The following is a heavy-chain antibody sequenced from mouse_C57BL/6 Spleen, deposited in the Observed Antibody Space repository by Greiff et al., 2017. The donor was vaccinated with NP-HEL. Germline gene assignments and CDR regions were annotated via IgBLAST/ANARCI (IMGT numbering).Heavy chain of an antibody. V-gene: IGHV5-17*01. CDR3: ATHTTGAMDD. D-gene: IGHD1-1*01. J-gene: IGHJ4*01. CDR2: ISSGSSTI. CDR1: GFTFSDYG. Sequence: EVQGVESGGGLVKPGGSLKLSCAASGFTFSDYGMHWVRQAPEKGLEWVAYISSGSSTIYYADTVKGRFTISRDNAKNTLFLQMTSLRAEDTAMYYCATHTTGAMDDWGQGTSVTVSS.